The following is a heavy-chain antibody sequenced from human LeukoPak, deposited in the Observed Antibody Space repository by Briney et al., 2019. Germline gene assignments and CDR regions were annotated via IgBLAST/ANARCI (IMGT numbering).Heavy chain of an antibody. J-gene: IGHJ4*02. V-gene: IGHV3-33*01. Sequence: PGRSLRLSCAASGFTFSSYGMHWVRQAPGKGLEWVPVIWYDGSNKYYADSVKGRFTISRDNSKNTLYLQTNSLRAEDTAVYYCARVRGIVGATLDYWGQGTLVTVSS. CDR2: IWYDGSNK. CDR3: ARVRGIVGATLDY. CDR1: GFTFSSYG. D-gene: IGHD1-26*01.